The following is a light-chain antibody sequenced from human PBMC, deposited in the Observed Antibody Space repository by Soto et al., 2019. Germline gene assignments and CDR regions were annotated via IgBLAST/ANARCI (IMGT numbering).Light chain of an antibody. J-gene: IGKJ1*01. CDR2: AAS. Sequence: DIQMTQSPSSLSASVGDRVTITCRASQSISSYLNWYQQKPGKAPKLLIYAASSLQSGVPSRFSGSGSGTDFTLTIGSLQPGDFATYYCQQSYSAPRTFGQGTKVDIK. CDR3: QQSYSAPRT. V-gene: IGKV1-39*01. CDR1: QSISSY.